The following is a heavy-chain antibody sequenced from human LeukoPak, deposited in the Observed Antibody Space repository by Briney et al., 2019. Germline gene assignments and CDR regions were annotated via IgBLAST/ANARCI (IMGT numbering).Heavy chain of an antibody. CDR3: ARGGSDSGYDRRNWFDP. CDR2: IYHSGST. J-gene: IGHJ5*02. D-gene: IGHD5-12*01. Sequence: SETLSLTCAVSGGSISSGGYSWSWIRQPPGKGLEWIGYIYHSGSTYHNPSLKSRVTISVDKSKNQFSLKLSSVTAADTAVYYCARGGSDSGYDRRNWFDPWGREPWSPSPQ. CDR1: GGSISSGGYS. V-gene: IGHV4-30-2*01.